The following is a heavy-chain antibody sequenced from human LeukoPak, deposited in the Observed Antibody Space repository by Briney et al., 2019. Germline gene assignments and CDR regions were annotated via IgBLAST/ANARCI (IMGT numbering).Heavy chain of an antibody. J-gene: IGHJ3*02. V-gene: IGHV4-34*01. D-gene: IGHD3-10*01. CDR3: ARGGPPYYYGSGSRTDAFDI. Sequence: SETLSLTCAVYGGSFSGYYWSWIRQPPGKGPEWIREINHSGSTNYNPSLKSRVTISVDTSKNQFSLKLSSVTAADTAVYYCARGGPPYYYGSGSRTDAFDIWGPGTMVTVSS. CDR1: GGSFSGYY. CDR2: INHSGST.